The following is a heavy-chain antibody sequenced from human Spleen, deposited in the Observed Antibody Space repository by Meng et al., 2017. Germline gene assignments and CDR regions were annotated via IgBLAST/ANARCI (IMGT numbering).Heavy chain of an antibody. CDR2: INSDGSTK. Sequence: GESLKISCTASGFSFSSYWMHWVRQTPGKGLVWVSRINSDGSTKNHADSVKGRFTISRDNAKNTLYLQMNSLRAEDTAVYYCARVADQDYDSSGDLYWGQGILVTVSS. D-gene: IGHD3-22*01. CDR3: ARVADQDYDSSGDLY. CDR1: GFSFSSYW. J-gene: IGHJ4*02. V-gene: IGHV3-74*01.